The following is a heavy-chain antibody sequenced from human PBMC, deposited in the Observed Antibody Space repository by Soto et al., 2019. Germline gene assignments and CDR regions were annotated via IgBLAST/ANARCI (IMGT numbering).Heavy chain of an antibody. V-gene: IGHV1-2*02. CDR3: ARDLGGSRDS. CDR1: GNTFTGYY. J-gene: IGHJ4*02. Sequence: ASVRVSCKASGNTFTGYYIHWVRQAPAQGLEWMGWINPNNDGTTYAEKFQGRVTMTRDTSTSTAYMEPSRLRSDDTAVYYCARDLGGSRDSWGQGTLVTVSS. CDR2: INPNNDGT. D-gene: IGHD1-26*01.